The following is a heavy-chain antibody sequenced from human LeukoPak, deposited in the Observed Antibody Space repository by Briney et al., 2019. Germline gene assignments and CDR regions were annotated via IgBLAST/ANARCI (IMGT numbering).Heavy chain of an antibody. J-gene: IGHJ4*02. CDR3: ARGLFYSKIFDY. CDR1: GGSFSGYY. Sequence: PSGTLSLTCAVYGGSFSGYYWSLIRQPPGKGLEWIGEINHSGSTNYNPSLKSRVTISVDTSKNQFSLKLSSVTAADTAVYYCARGLFYSKIFDYWGQGTLVTVSS. V-gene: IGHV4-34*01. D-gene: IGHD4-11*01. CDR2: INHSGST.